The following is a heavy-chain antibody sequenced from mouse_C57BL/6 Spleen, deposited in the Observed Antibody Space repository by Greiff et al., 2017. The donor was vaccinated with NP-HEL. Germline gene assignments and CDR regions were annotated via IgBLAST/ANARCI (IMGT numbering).Heavy chain of an antibody. J-gene: IGHJ2*01. Sequence: VQLKQSGPELVKPGASVKMSCKASGYTFTDYNMHWVKQSHGKSLEWIGYINPNNGGTSYNQKFKGKATLTVNKSSSTAYMELRSLTSEDSAVYYCARGKAAQAALDYWGQGTTLTVSS. V-gene: IGHV1-22*01. CDR3: ARGKAAQAALDY. CDR1: GYTFTDYN. D-gene: IGHD3-2*02. CDR2: INPNNGGT.